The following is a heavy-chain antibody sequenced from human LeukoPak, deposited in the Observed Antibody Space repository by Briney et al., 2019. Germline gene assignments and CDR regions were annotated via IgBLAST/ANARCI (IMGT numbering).Heavy chain of an antibody. D-gene: IGHD1-26*01. CDR1: GFTFSSYA. J-gene: IGHJ3*02. V-gene: IGHV3-23*01. Sequence: GGSLRLSCAASGFTFSSYAMSWVRQAPGKGLEWVSAISGSGGSTYYADSVKGRFTISRDTSKNTLYLQMNSLRAEDTAVYYCALPKGGAGAFDIWGQGTMVTVSS. CDR2: ISGSGGST. CDR3: ALPKGGAGAFDI.